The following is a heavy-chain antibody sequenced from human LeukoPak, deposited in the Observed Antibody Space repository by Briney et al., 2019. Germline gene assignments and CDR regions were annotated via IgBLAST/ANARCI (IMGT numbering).Heavy chain of an antibody. J-gene: IGHJ5*02. D-gene: IGHD6-19*01. CDR3: ARGARGTQWLVLGHWFDP. Sequence: SETLLLTCAVYGGSFSGYYWSWIRQPPGKGLEWIGEINHSGSTNYNPSVKSRVAISVDTSKNQFSLKLSSVTAADTAVYYCARGARGTQWLVLGHWFDPWGQGTLVTVSS. CDR1: GGSFSGYY. V-gene: IGHV4-34*01. CDR2: INHSGST.